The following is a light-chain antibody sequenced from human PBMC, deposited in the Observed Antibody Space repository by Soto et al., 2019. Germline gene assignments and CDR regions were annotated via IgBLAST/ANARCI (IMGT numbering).Light chain of an antibody. CDR1: SSDVGGYNY. Sequence: QSALTQPASVSGSPGQSITISCTGTSSDVGGYNYVSWYQQHPGKAPKLMIYEVSNRPSGVSNRFSGSKSGNTASLTMSGLQAEDEADYYCSSYTSSSNVVFGGGTKLTVL. J-gene: IGLJ2*01. V-gene: IGLV2-14*01. CDR2: EVS. CDR3: SSYTSSSNVV.